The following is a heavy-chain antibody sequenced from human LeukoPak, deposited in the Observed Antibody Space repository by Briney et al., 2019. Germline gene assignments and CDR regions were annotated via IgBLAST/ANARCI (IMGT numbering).Heavy chain of an antibody. V-gene: IGHV3-23*01. J-gene: IGHJ4*02. CDR2: ISGSGTTT. CDR1: GFTVSSSY. Sequence: PGGSLRLSCAASGFTVSSSYMSWVRQAPGKGLEWVSAISGSGTTTYYADSVKGRFTISRDTSKSTLYLQMNSLRAEDTAVYYCAKGALLPAGHVRYFFDYWGQGTLVTVSS. CDR3: AKGALLPAGHVRYFFDY. D-gene: IGHD2-15*01.